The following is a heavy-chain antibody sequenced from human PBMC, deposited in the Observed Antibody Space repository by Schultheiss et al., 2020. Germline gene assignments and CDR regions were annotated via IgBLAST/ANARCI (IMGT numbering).Heavy chain of an antibody. Sequence: SETLSLTCTVSGGSISSGDYYWSWIRQPAGKGLEWIGRIYTSGSTNYNPSLKSRVTISVDTSKNQFSLKLSSVTAADTAVYYCARVLRDGYNYPQDAFDIWGQGTMVTVSS. CDR2: IYTSGST. V-gene: IGHV4-61*02. CDR3: ARVLRDGYNYPQDAFDI. CDR1: GGSISSGDYY. D-gene: IGHD5-24*01. J-gene: IGHJ3*02.